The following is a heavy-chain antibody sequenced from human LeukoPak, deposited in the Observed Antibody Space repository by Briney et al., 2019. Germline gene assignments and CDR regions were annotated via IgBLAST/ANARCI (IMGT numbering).Heavy chain of an antibody. Sequence: GWSLRLSCAASGFTFSSYWMNWVRQAPGKGLEWVANIKHDGSEKYYVDSVKGRFTLSRDNAKNSLYLQMNSLRAEDTAVYYCARGYYGMDVWGQGTTVTVSS. V-gene: IGHV3-7*01. J-gene: IGHJ6*02. CDR2: IKHDGSEK. CDR3: ARGYYGMDV. CDR1: GFTFSSYW.